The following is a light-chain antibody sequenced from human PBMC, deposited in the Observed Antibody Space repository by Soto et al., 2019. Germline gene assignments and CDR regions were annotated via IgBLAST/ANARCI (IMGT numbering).Light chain of an antibody. CDR1: QSISSW. CDR3: QQYNSYSRT. CDR2: DAS. J-gene: IGKJ1*01. Sequence: DIQITQSPSTLSASVGYRVTITCRASQSISSWLAWYQQKPGKAPKLLIYDASSLESGVPSRFSGSGSGTEFSLTIRSLQPDDFATYYCQQYNSYSRTFGQGTK. V-gene: IGKV1-5*01.